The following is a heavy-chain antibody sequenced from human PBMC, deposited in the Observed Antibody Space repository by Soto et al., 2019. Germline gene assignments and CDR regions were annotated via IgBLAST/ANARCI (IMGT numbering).Heavy chain of an antibody. V-gene: IGHV1-3*01. D-gene: IGHD6-13*01. J-gene: IGHJ4*02. CDR1: GYTFTSYA. CDR2: INAGNGNT. CDR3: AREKAAGHFDY. Sequence: ASVKVCCKDSGYTFTSYAMHWVRQAPGQRLEWMGWINAGNGNTKYSQKFQGRVTITRDTSASTAYMELSSLRSEDTAVYYCAREKAAGHFDYWGQGTLVTVSS.